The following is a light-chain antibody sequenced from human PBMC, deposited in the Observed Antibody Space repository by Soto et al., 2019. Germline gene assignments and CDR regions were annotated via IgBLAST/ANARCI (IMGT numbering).Light chain of an antibody. CDR3: QQYDNLPRWT. CDR1: QDISNY. CDR2: DAS. Sequence: DIQMTQSPSSLSASVGDRVTITCQASQDISNYLNWYQQKPGKAPKLLIYDASNWETGVPSRFSGSGSGTDFTFTISSLQPEDIATYYCQQYDNLPRWTFGQGTKLEIK. J-gene: IGKJ2*02. V-gene: IGKV1-33*01.